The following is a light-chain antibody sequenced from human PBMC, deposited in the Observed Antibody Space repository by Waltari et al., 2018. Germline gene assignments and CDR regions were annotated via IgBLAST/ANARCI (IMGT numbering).Light chain of an antibody. J-gene: IGKJ5*01. CDR1: QSVYSY. V-gene: IGKV3-11*01. CDR2: DAS. CDR3: QQRSNWPPIT. Sequence: EIVLTQSPATLSLSPGERATLSCRASQSVYSYLAWYQQKPGQAPRLLIYDASNRATVIPARFSGSGSGTDFTLTISSLEPEDFAVYYCQQRSNWPPITFGQGTRLEIK.